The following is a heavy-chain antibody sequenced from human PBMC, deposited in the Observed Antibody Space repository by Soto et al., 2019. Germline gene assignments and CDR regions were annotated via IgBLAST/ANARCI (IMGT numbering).Heavy chain of an antibody. CDR3: ARSLGYYGSGTSYDAFDI. J-gene: IGHJ3*02. Sequence: TLSLTCTVSGASISSSSYYWGWIRQPPGKGLEWIGTIYYSGSSYYNPSLRSRVTISVETSKNQFSLRLSSVTAADTAVYYCARSLGYYGSGTSYDAFDIWGQGT. CDR1: GASISSSSYY. V-gene: IGHV4-39*01. CDR2: IYYSGSS. D-gene: IGHD3-10*01.